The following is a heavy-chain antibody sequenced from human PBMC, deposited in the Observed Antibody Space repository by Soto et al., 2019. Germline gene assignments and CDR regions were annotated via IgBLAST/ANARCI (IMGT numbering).Heavy chain of an antibody. V-gene: IGHV3-7*03. Sequence: EVELVESGGGLVQPGGSLTLSCAASGFSFGDNWMTWVRQAPGKGLEWVANINKDGNKKSYVDSVEGRFSISRDNPKNSIYLQMRSLGAEDTAVYFCARDFSPKRGDIYYDAFDIWGQGTVVTVSS. CDR2: INKDGNKK. D-gene: IGHD3-22*01. CDR3: ARDFSPKRGDIYYDAFDI. J-gene: IGHJ3*02. CDR1: GFSFGDNW.